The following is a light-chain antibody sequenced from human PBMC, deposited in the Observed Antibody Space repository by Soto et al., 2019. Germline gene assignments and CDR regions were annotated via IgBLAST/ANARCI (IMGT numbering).Light chain of an antibody. V-gene: IGKV1-27*01. J-gene: IGKJ4*01. CDR3: QKYNSVPLT. CDR1: QGIRNY. Sequence: DIQMTQSPSSLSASVGDRVTITCRASQGIRNYLAWYQQKPGKVPKLLIYAASTLHSGVPSRFSGSGSGTDFTLTISRLQPEDVATYYCQKYNSVPLTFGGGTKVEFK. CDR2: AAS.